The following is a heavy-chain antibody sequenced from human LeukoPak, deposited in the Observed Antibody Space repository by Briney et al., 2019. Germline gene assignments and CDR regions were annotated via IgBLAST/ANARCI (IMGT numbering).Heavy chain of an antibody. Sequence: TGGSLRLSCAASGFTFSHNGMHWVRQGPSKGMEWVAVIWSDGSNKYHADSVKGRFSISRDNSKNTLYLQMNSLTAEDTAVYYCARDLGGTTVTPGVVDYWGQGTLVTVSS. D-gene: IGHD4-17*01. V-gene: IGHV3-33*01. CDR1: GFTFSHNG. CDR3: ARDLGGTTVTPGVVDY. CDR2: IWSDGSNK. J-gene: IGHJ4*02.